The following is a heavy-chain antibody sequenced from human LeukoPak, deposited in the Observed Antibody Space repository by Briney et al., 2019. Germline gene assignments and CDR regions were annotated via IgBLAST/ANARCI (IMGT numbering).Heavy chain of an antibody. J-gene: IGHJ6*02. CDR1: GGTFSSYA. V-gene: IGHV1-69*04. Sequence: SVKVSCKASGGTFSSYAISWVRQAPGQGLEWMGRIIPILGIANYSQKFQGRVTITADKSTSTAYMELSSLRSEDTAVYYCARYFHYYDSSGYRPSYYYYGMDVWGQGTTVTVSS. D-gene: IGHD3-22*01. CDR2: IIPILGIA. CDR3: ARYFHYYDSSGYRPSYYYYGMDV.